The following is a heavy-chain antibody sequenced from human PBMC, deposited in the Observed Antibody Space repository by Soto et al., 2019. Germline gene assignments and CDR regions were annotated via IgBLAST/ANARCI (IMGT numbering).Heavy chain of an antibody. V-gene: IGHV1-18*01. Sequence: QVQLVQSGAEVKKPGASVKVSCKASGYTFTSYGISWVRQAPGQGLEWMGWISAYNGNTNYAQKLQGRVTMTTDTSTSTAYMELRSLRSDDTAVYYCARSDIVVVVAATWDIDYWGQGTLVTVSS. J-gene: IGHJ4*02. CDR2: ISAYNGNT. D-gene: IGHD2-15*01. CDR3: ARSDIVVVVAATWDIDY. CDR1: GYTFTSYG.